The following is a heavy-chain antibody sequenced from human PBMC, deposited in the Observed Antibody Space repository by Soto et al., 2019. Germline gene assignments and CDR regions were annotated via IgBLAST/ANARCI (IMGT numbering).Heavy chain of an antibody. CDR3: ARGLRIFGVDYAFAI. J-gene: IGHJ3*02. Sequence: QVQLAQSGAEVKKPGSSVKVSCEASGGTFSSQTINWVRQAPGQGLEWMGGIIPVFDTPNYAQNFQGRVTMIADESTSTAYMELSSLRSEDTAGDYGARGLRIFGVDYAFAIWGQGTMVTVSS. D-gene: IGHD3-3*01. CDR2: IIPVFDTP. CDR1: GGTFSSQT. V-gene: IGHV1-69*12.